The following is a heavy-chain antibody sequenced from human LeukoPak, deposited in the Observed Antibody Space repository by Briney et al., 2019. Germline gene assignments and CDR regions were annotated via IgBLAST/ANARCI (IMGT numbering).Heavy chain of an antibody. D-gene: IGHD3-22*01. CDR1: GFTFSSYS. CDR3: ARDQRGYYDSSGYHHFDY. J-gene: IGHJ4*02. Sequence: GGSLRLSCAASGFTFSSYSMNWVRQAAGKGLEWVSSISSSSSYIYYADSVKGRFTISRDNAKNSLYLQMNSLRAEDTAVYYCARDQRGYYDSSGYHHFDYWGQGTLVTVSS. V-gene: IGHV3-21*01. CDR2: ISSSSSYI.